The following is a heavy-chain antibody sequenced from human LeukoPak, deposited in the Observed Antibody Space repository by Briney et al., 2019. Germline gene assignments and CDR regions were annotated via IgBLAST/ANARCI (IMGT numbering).Heavy chain of an antibody. V-gene: IGHV1-18*01. CDR3: ARDKPELGQVPYYFDY. J-gene: IGHJ4*02. CDR1: GYTFTSYG. Sequence: ASVKVSCKASGYTFTSYGISWVRQAPGQGLEWMGWISAYNGNTNYAQKLQGRVTVTTDTSTSTAYMELRSLRSDDTAVYYCARDKPELGQVPYYFDYWGQGTLVTVSS. D-gene: IGHD7-27*01. CDR2: ISAYNGNT.